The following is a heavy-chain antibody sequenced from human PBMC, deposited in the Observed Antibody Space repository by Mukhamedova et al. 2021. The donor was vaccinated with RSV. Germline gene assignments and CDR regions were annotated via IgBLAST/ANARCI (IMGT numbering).Heavy chain of an antibody. Sequence: SRVTISVDTSKNQFSLKLSSVTAADTAVYYCARSKMAYTPYYFDYCGQGTLVTVSS. CDR3: ARSKMAYTPYYFDY. V-gene: IGHV4-30-2*04. J-gene: IGHJ4*02. D-gene: IGHD5-24*01.